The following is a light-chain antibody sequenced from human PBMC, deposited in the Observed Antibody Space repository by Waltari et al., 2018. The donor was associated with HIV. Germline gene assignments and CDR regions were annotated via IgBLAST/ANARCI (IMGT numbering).Light chain of an antibody. CDR2: AAS. CDR1: HNLNNF. J-gene: IGKJ3*01. CDR3: LQTYNTPLT. V-gene: IGKV1-39*01. Sequence: DIQMTQSPSSLSASVGDRVTITCRASHNLNNFLSWFQQKPGKAPQLLIFAASSLQGGVPSRFSGSGSGTDFTLTIISLQPEDFATYYCLQTYNTPLTFGPGTKVNVK.